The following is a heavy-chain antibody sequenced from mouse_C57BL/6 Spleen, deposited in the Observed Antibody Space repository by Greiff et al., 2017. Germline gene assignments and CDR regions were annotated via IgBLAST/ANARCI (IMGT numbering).Heavy chain of an antibody. Sequence: QVQLQQPGAELVMPGASVKLSCKASGYTFTSYWMHWVKQRPGQGLAWIGEIDPSDSDTNYNQKFKGKSTLTVDKSSSTAYMQLSSLTSEDSAVYYCARGDYGNWYFDVWGKGTTLTVSS. D-gene: IGHD2-1*01. CDR1: GYTFTSYW. CDR2: IDPSDSDT. V-gene: IGHV1-69*01. CDR3: ARGDYGNWYFDV. J-gene: IGHJ1*03.